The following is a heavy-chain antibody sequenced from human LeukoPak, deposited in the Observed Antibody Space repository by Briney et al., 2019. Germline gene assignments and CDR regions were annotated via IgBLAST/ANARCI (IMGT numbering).Heavy chain of an antibody. J-gene: IGHJ5*02. CDR2: IKQDGSEK. CDR3: AKGSQRVVAAINWFDP. D-gene: IGHD2-15*01. V-gene: IGHV3-7*03. CDR1: GFSVSGYW. Sequence: GGSLRLSCAVSGFSVSGYWMTWVRQAPGKGLEWVANIKQDGSEKNYVDSVKGRFTISRDNAENSLFLQMNSLRVEDTAVYYCAKGSQRVVAAINWFDPWGQGTLVTVSS.